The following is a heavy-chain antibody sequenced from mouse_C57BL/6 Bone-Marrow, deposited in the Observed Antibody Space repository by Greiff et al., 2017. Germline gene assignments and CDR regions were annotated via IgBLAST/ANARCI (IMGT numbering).Heavy chain of an antibody. V-gene: IGHV14-4*01. CDR3: TSYLFPYYGSSMDY. CDR2: IDPENGDT. CDR1: GFNIKDDY. J-gene: IGHJ4*01. Sequence: EVMLVESGAELVRPGASVKLSCTASGFNIKDDYMHWVKQRPEQGLEWIGWIDPENGDTEYASKFQGKATITADTSSNTAYLQLSSLTSEDTAVYYGTSYLFPYYGSSMDYWGQGTSVTVSS. D-gene: IGHD1-1*01.